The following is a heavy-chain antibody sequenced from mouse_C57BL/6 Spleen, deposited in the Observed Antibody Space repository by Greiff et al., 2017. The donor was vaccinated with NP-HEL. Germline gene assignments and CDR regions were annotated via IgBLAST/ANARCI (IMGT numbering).Heavy chain of an antibody. CDR2: IYPGDGDT. V-gene: IGHV1-82*01. CDR3: ARSNYYGSRDYAMDY. J-gene: IGHJ4*01. Sequence: VKVVESGPELVKPGASVKISCKASGYAFSSSWMNWVKQRPGKGLEWIGRIYPGDGDTNYNGKFKGKATLTADKSSSTAYMQLSSLTSEDSAVYFCARSNYYGSRDYAMDYWGQGTSVTVSS. CDR1: GYAFSSSW. D-gene: IGHD1-1*01.